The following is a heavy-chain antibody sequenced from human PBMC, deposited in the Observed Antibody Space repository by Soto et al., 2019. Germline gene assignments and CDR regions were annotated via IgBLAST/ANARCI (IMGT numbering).Heavy chain of an antibody. J-gene: IGHJ6*02. CDR3: AREPASPGTRGGYYYYGMDV. CDR1: GGTFSSYA. D-gene: IGHD6-13*01. V-gene: IGHV1-69*01. CDR2: IIPIFGTA. Sequence: QVQLVQSGAEVKKPGSSVKVSCKASGGTFSSYAISWVRQAPGQGLEWMGGIIPIFGTANYAQKFQGRVTITADESTSTAYMELSSLRSEDTAVYYCAREPASPGTRGGYYYYGMDVWGQGTTVTVSS.